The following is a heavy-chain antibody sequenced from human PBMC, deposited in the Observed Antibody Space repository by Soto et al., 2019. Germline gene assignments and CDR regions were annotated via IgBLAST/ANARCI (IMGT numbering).Heavy chain of an antibody. V-gene: IGHV1-69*01. J-gene: IGHJ6*02. CDR3: SRDEAADVTSGMDV. CDR1: GGTFSTYG. Sequence: VQLVQSGAEVKKPGYSVKVSCKASGGTFSTYGINWVRQAPGQGLEWMGGIITIFDTTNYAQKFQGKFTITADEYTSTVYKEASSLIAEDTAGYYCSRDEAADVTSGMDVWGQGTTVTVSS. CDR2: IITIFDTT. D-gene: IGHD6-13*01.